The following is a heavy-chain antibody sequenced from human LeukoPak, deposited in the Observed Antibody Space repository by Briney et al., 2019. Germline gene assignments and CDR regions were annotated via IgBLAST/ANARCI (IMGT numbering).Heavy chain of an antibody. CDR3: SGKTARLVGPMGEGDWNY. D-gene: IGHD1-26*01. V-gene: IGHV1-24*01. CDR1: VYALTKLS. J-gene: IGHJ4*02. Sequence: ASVKVSCKVSVYALTKLSIHWVRQAPGKGLEWMGGFDFQDGETIYAQKIQGRVTMTEDTSSDTAYMELNSLRSEDTAVYYCSGKTARLVGPMGEGDWNYWGQGTLVTVSS. CDR2: FDFQDGET.